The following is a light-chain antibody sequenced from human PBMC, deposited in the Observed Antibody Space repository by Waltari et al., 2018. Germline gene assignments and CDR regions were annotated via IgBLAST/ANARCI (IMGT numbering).Light chain of an antibody. CDR3: SSSTSSSTLV. V-gene: IGLV2-14*01. CDR2: EVS. CDR1: RSDVGAYYY. Sequence: QSALTQPASVSGSPGQSITISCTRPRSDVGAYYYVSWYPQHPGKAPKLMISEVSNRPSGVSNRFSGSKSGNTTSLTISGLQAEDEADYYCSSSTSSSTLVFGGGTKLTVL. J-gene: IGLJ3*02.